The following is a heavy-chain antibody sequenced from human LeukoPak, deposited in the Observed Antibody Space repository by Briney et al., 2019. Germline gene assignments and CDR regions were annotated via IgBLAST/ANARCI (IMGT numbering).Heavy chain of an antibody. D-gene: IGHD3-22*01. J-gene: IGHJ4*02. CDR1: GFTFDDYA. Sequence: PGRSLRLSCAASGFTFDDYAMHWVRQAPGKGLEWVSGISWNSGSIGYADSVKGRFTISRDNAKNSLYLQMNSLRAEDTALYYCAKDSSGYYSEVSFDYWGQGTLVTVSS. V-gene: IGHV3-9*01. CDR2: ISWNSGSI. CDR3: AKDSSGYYSEVSFDY.